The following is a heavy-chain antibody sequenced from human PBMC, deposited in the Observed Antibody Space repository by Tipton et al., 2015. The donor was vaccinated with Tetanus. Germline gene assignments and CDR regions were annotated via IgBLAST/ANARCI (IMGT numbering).Heavy chain of an antibody. CDR2: ISGSGDVR. J-gene: IGHJ6*02. V-gene: IGHV3-23*01. Sequence: SLRLSCAASGFTFSSYGMHWVRQAPGEGLEWVSVISGSGDVRKYADSVKGRFTISRDNSKNTLYLQMNSLRAEDTAVYYCAKSHVGMPSDYYYYGMDVWGQGTTVTVSS. CDR1: GFTFSSYG. D-gene: IGHD2-2*01. CDR3: AKSHVGMPSDYYYYGMDV.